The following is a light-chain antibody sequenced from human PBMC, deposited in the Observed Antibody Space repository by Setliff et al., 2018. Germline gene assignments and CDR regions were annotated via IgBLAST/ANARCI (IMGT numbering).Light chain of an antibody. CDR1: SSDLGTSNY. J-gene: IGLJ3*02. Sequence: QSVLTQPASVSGSPGQSITISCTGTSSDLGTSNYVSWYQQHPDKVPKLMIYEVTNRPSGVSYRFSGSKSGNTASLTISGLQAEDEADYYCSSYTSSGTGVFGGGTKVTVL. CDR3: SSYTSSGTGV. V-gene: IGLV2-14*01. CDR2: EVT.